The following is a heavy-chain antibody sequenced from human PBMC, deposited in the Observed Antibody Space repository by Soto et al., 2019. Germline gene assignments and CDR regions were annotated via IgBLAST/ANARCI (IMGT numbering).Heavy chain of an antibody. CDR1: GFTFSDYY. CDR3: ARDPGCSGSYRYYYYYGMHV. Sequence: LRLSCAASGFTFSDYYMSWIRQAPGKGLAWVSYISSSGSTIYYADSVKGRFTISRDNAKNSLYLQMNSLRAEDTAVYYCARDPGCSGSYRYYYYYGMHVWGQAATVTVSS. CDR2: ISSSGSTI. V-gene: IGHV3-11*01. D-gene: IGHD1-26*01. J-gene: IGHJ6*02.